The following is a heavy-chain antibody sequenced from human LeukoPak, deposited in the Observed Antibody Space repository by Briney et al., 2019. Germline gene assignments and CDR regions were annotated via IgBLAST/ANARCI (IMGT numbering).Heavy chain of an antibody. V-gene: IGHV4-4*07. J-gene: IGHJ5*02. D-gene: IGHD2-21*01. CDR3: AREENEYCGLAGWFDP. CDR2: IYTSGST. CDR1: GGSISSYY. Sequence: SETLSLTCTVSGGSISSYYWSWIRQPAGKGLEWIGRIYTSGSTNYNPSLKSRVTMSVDTSKNQFSLQLSSVTAADSAVYYCAREENEYCGLAGWFDPWGQGTLVTVSS.